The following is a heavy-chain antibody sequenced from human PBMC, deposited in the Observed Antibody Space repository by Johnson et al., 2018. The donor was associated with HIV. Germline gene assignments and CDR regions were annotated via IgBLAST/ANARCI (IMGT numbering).Heavy chain of an antibody. CDR1: GFTFNNYW. CDR2: ISSDGTDT. CDR3: VKDLYLIDGLCRTDTFDI. V-gene: IGHV3-74*02. Sequence: VQLMESGGGLVQPGGSLVLSCAASGFTFNNYWIHWVRQAPGQGLVWVSRISSDGTDTYYADSVKGRFTISRDNAKNSLYLEMNSLRAEDTVVYYCVKDLYLIDGLCRTDTFDIWGKGTVVTASS. D-gene: IGHD2-8*01. J-gene: IGHJ3*02.